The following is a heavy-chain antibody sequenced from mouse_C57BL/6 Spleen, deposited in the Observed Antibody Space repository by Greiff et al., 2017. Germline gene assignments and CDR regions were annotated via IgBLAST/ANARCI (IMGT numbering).Heavy chain of an antibody. CDR3: ARNLYYDYDRAWFAD. V-gene: IGHV1-64*01. CDR1: GYTFTSYW. D-gene: IGHD2-4*01. Sequence: VQLQQPGAELVKPGASVKLSCKASGYTFTSYWMHWVKQRPGQGLEWIGMIHPNSGSTNYNEKFKSKATLTVDKSSSTAYMQLSSLTSEDSAVYYCARNLYYDYDRAWFADWGQGTLGTVSA. J-gene: IGHJ3*01. CDR2: IHPNSGST.